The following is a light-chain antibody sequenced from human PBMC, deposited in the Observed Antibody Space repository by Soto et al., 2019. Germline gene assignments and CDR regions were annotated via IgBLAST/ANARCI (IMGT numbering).Light chain of an antibody. J-gene: IGLJ7*01. V-gene: IGLV1-40*01. CDR2: GNN. Sequence: QLVLTQPPSVSGAPGQRVTISCTGSSSNIGAGYDVHWYQQLPGTAPKLLIYGNNNRPSGVPDRFSGSKSGTSASLAITGLQADDEADYYCQSYDSSLRTVFGGGTQLTVL. CDR3: QSYDSSLRTV. CDR1: SSNIGAGYD.